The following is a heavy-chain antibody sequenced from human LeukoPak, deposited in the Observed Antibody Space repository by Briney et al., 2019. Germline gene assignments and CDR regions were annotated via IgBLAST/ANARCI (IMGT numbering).Heavy chain of an antibody. D-gene: IGHD3-10*01. Sequence: ASVKVSCKASGYIFTSYAMNWVRQAPGQGLEWMGWINTNTRNPTYAQDFTGRFVFSLDTSVSTAYLQISSLKAEDTAVYYCARPLPEGGYSSESQAYWGQGTLVTVSS. V-gene: IGHV7-4-1*02. CDR2: INTNTRNP. CDR1: GYIFTSYA. CDR3: ARPLPEGGYSSESQAY. J-gene: IGHJ4*02.